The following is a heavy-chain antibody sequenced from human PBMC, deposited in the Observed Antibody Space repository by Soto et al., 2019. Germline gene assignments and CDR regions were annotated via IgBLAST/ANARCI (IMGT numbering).Heavy chain of an antibody. CDR1: GGSISSSGYS. J-gene: IGHJ4*02. Sequence: PSETLSLTCVVSGGSISSSGYSWSWIRQPPGKGLEWIGYIYHSGSTYYNPSLKSRVIILVDRSKNQFSLKLSSLTAADTAVYYCARYVTGDSIDYWGQGTLVTVSS. V-gene: IGHV4-30-2*01. CDR2: IYHSGST. D-gene: IGHD7-27*01. CDR3: ARYVTGDSIDY.